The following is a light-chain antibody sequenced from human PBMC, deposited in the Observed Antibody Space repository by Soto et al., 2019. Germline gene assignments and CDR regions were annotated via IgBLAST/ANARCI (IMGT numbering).Light chain of an antibody. CDR3: HQSYSSSPIT. J-gene: IGKJ5*01. V-gene: IGKV1-39*01. CDR2: AAS. Sequence: DIQLTQSPSSLSASVGDRVTMTCRASETISTFLNWYQHKPGKAPRLLISAASRLQSGVPPRFSGSGSGTEFTLTINSLRPEDFASYYCHQSYSSSPITFGPGTRLEIK. CDR1: ETISTF.